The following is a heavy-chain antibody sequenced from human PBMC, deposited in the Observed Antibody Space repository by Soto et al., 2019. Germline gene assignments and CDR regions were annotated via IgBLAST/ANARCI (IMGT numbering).Heavy chain of an antibody. Sequence: GGSLRLSCAASGFTFSSYAMSWVRQAPGKGLEWVSAISGSGGSTYYADSVKGRFTISRDNSKNTLYLQMNSLRAEDTAVYYCAKFSSIVPAAMRNSYMDVWGKGTTVTVSS. CDR2: ISGSGGST. CDR3: AKFSSIVPAAMRNSYMDV. CDR1: GFTFSSYA. V-gene: IGHV3-23*01. J-gene: IGHJ6*03. D-gene: IGHD2-2*01.